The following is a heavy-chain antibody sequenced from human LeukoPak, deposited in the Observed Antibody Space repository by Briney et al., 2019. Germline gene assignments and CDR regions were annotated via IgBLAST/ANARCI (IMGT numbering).Heavy chain of an antibody. J-gene: IGHJ4*02. Sequence: TLSLTCAVSGCSISSGGYSWSWIRQPPGKGLEWIGYIYHSGSTYYNPSLNSRVTISVDRSKNQFSLKLSSVTAADTAVYYCARGSSGGSNYFDYWGQGTLVTVSS. V-gene: IGHV4-30-2*01. D-gene: IGHD3-10*01. CDR2: IYHSGST. CDR1: GCSISSGGYS. CDR3: ARGSSGGSNYFDY.